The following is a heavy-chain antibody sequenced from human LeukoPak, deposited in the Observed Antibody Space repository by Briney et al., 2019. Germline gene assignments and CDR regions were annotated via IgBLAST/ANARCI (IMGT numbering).Heavy chain of an antibody. J-gene: IGHJ4*02. CDR3: ARDYSGGTAMVHRFDY. V-gene: IGHV1-18*01. D-gene: IGHD5-18*01. CDR1: GYTFTSYG. CDR2: LSAYNTNT. Sequence: ASVKVSCKASGYTFTSYGISWVRQAPGQGLEWMGWLSAYNTNTNDAQKLQGRVTMTTDTSTRTAYMELRSLRSDDTAVYYCARDYSGGTAMVHRFDYWGQGTLVTVSS.